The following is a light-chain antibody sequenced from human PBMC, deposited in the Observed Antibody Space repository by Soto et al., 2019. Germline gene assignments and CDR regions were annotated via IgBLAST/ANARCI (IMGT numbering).Light chain of an antibody. CDR1: QGIDTY. CDR2: AAS. CDR3: QKYTRAPFP. Sequence: DIQMTQSPSSLSASVGDRVTITCRASQGIDTYLAWYQQKPGQVPKLLIYAASTLQSGVPSRFSGSGSGTDFTLTISSLQPEDVATYFSQKYTRAPFPFGPGTKVDIK. J-gene: IGKJ3*01. V-gene: IGKV1-27*01.